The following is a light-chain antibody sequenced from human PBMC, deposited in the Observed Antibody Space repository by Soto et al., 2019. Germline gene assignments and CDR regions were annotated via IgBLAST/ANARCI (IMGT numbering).Light chain of an antibody. Sequence: DLQMTQSPSSVSASVGDRVTITCRASQDINSWLAWYQHKPGKAPKLLIYTASSLQSGVPSRFSGSGSGTDFTLTITNLQPEDFATYYCQQADSFPLTFGGGTKVEIK. CDR1: QDINSW. CDR2: TAS. V-gene: IGKV1-12*01. J-gene: IGKJ4*01. CDR3: QQADSFPLT.